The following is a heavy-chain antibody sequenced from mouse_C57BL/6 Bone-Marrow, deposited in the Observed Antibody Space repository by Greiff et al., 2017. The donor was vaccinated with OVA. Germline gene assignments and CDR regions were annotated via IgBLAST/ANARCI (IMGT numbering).Heavy chain of an antibody. J-gene: IGHJ1*03. V-gene: IGHV2-5*01. D-gene: IGHD4-1*01. CDR1: GFSFTSYG. CDR2: IWRGGST. Sequence: QVQLKESGPGLVQPSQSLSITCTVSGFSFTSYGVHWVRQSPGKGLEWLGVIWRGGSTDYNAAFMSRLSITKDNSKSQVFFKMNSLQADDTAIYYCAKNGLTGHWYFDVWGTGTTVTVSS. CDR3: AKNGLTGHWYFDV.